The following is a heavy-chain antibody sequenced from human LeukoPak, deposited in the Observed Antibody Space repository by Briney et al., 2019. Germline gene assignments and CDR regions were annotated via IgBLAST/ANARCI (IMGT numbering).Heavy chain of an antibody. CDR1: GYSFTSYW. CDR2: IYPGDSDT. Sequence: PGESLKISCKGSGYSFTSYWIGWVRPMPGKGLERMGIIYPGDSDTRYSPSFQGQVTISADKSISTAYLQWSSLKASDTAMYYCARHPGHSSGWYYFDYWGQGTLVTVSS. J-gene: IGHJ4*02. D-gene: IGHD6-19*01. V-gene: IGHV5-51*01. CDR3: ARHPGHSSGWYYFDY.